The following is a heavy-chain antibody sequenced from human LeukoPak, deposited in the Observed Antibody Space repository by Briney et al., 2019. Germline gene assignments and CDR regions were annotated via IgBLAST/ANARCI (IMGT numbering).Heavy chain of an antibody. CDR1: GYSISSGYY. J-gene: IGHJ4*02. Sequence: PSETLSLTCAVSGYSISSGYYWGWIRQPPGKGLEWIGSIYHSGSTYYNPSLKSRVTISVDTSKNQFSLKLSSVTAADTAVYYCARHGGGSFHFDYWGQGTLVTVSS. CDR3: ARHGGGSFHFDY. D-gene: IGHD1-26*01. CDR2: IYHSGST. V-gene: IGHV4-38-2*01.